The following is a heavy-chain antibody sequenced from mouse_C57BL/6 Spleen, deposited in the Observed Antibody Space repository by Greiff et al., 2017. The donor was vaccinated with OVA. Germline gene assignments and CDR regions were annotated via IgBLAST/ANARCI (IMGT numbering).Heavy chain of an antibody. V-gene: IGHV1-69*01. CDR2: IDPSDSYT. Sequence: QVQLQQPGAELVMPGASVKLSCKASGYTFTSYWMHWVKQRPGQGLEWIGEIDPSDSYTNYNQKFKGKSTLTVDKSSSTAYMQLSSLTSEDSAVYYCARSHYGSRRAMDYWGQGTSVTVSS. D-gene: IGHD1-1*01. CDR3: ARSHYGSRRAMDY. CDR1: GYTFTSYW. J-gene: IGHJ4*01.